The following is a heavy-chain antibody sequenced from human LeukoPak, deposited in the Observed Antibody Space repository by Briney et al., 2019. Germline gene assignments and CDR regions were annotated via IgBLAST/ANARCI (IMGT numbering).Heavy chain of an antibody. D-gene: IGHD2-2*01. Sequence: SQTLSLTCTVSGGSISSGDYYWSWIRQPPGKGLEWLGYIYYSGSTYYNPSLKSRVTISVDTSKNQFSLKLSSVTAADTAVYYCARDPGPYCSSTSCYFGNWFDPWGQGTLVTVSS. CDR3: ARDPGPYCSSTSCYFGNWFDP. CDR2: IYYSGST. V-gene: IGHV4-30-4*08. J-gene: IGHJ5*02. CDR1: GGSISSGDYY.